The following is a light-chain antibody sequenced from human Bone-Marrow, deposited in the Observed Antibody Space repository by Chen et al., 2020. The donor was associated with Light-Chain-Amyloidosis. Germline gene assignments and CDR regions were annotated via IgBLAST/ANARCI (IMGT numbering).Light chain of an antibody. CDR2: DDS. CDR3: QVWDRSSGRPV. J-gene: IGLJ3*02. CDR1: NIGSTS. V-gene: IGLV3-21*02. Sequence: SYVLTQPSSVSVAPGQTATIACGGNNIGSTSVHWYQQTPGQAPLLVVYDDSDRPSGIPERLAGYNSGNTATLTISRVEAGDEAEYYWQVWDRSSGRPVFGGGTKLTVL.